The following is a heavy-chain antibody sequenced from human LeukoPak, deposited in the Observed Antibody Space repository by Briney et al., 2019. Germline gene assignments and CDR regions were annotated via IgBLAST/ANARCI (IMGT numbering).Heavy chain of an antibody. CDR2: IYTSGST. J-gene: IGHJ5*02. D-gene: IGHD3-3*01. CDR1: GGSISSGSYY. CDR3: ARDFVNNWFDP. V-gene: IGHV4-61*02. Sequence: PSETLSLTCTVSGGSISSGSYYWSWIRQPAGKGLEWIGRIYTSGSTNYNPSLKSRVTISVDTSKNQFSLKLSSVTAADTAVYYCARDFVNNWFDPWGQGTLVTVSS.